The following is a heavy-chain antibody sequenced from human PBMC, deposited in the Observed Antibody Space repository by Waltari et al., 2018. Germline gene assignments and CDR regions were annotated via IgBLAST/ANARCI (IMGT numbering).Heavy chain of an antibody. D-gene: IGHD4-17*01. CDR2: IIPIVGVA. CDR3: ARVWGSMTTVATLDH. Sequence: QVQLVQSGAEMKKPGSSVKVSGKASGGTFSSYAVSWVRQAPGQGLEWMGGIIPIVGVATYAQKFQDRVTIVADESTSTVYMEVRSLTSEDTAMYYCARVWGSMTTVATLDHWGQGTLVSVSS. J-gene: IGHJ4*02. V-gene: IGHV1-69*12. CDR1: GGTFSSYA.